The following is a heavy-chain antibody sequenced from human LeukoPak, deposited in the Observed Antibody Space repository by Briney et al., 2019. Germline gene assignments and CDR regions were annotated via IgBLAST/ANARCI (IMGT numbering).Heavy chain of an antibody. J-gene: IGHJ4*02. V-gene: IGHV3-7*01. CDR2: IKQDGSEK. Sequence: GGSLRLSCAASGFTFSSYAMSWVRQAPGKGLEWVANIKQDGSEKYYVDSVKGRFTISRDNAKNSLYLQMNSLRAEGTAVYYCARTYYYGSGIDYWGQGTLVTVSS. CDR3: ARTYYYGSGIDY. CDR1: GFTFSSYA. D-gene: IGHD3-10*01.